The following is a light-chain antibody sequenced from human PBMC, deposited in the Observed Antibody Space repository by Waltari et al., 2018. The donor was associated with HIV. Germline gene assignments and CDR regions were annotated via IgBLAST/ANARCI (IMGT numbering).Light chain of an antibody. CDR3: SSYTTTATLV. CDR1: SSDISAYNS. Sequence: QSALTQPASVSGSPGQSITIFCIGTSSDISAYNSVAWYHPQPGKAPKLIVYGVSNRPSDVSARFSGSKSGNTASLTISGLQDDDESDYYCSSYTTTATLVFGTGTKVTVL. CDR2: GVS. V-gene: IGLV2-14*03. J-gene: IGLJ1*01.